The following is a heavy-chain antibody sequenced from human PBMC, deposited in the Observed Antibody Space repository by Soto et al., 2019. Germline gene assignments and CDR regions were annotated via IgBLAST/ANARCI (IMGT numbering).Heavy chain of an antibody. V-gene: IGHV4-59*01. CDR2: IHYSGST. J-gene: IGHJ5*02. Sequence: PSETLSLTFTVSGGSISSYYWSWIRQPPGKGLEWIGYIHYSGSTNYNPSLKSRVTISLDTSKNQFSLKLSSVTAADTAVYYCASNGYDYPNWFDPWGQGTLVTVSS. CDR1: GGSISSYY. CDR3: ASNGYDYPNWFDP. D-gene: IGHD3-22*01.